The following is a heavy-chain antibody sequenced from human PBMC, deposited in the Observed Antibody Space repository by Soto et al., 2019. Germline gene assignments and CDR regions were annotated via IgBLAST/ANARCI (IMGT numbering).Heavy chain of an antibody. J-gene: IGHJ6*03. CDR1: GGSISSDY. CDR3: ARSTSRTGNHYYYMDV. D-gene: IGHD2-2*01. Sequence: QVQLQESGPGLVRPSEPLSLTCTVSGGSISSDYWSWIRQPPGKGLEWIGCVHYSGSTDYNPSLKSRVTISVDTSKNQFSLRLSSVTTADTAVYFCARSTSRTGNHYYYMDVWGRGTTVTVS. CDR2: VHYSGST. V-gene: IGHV4-59*01.